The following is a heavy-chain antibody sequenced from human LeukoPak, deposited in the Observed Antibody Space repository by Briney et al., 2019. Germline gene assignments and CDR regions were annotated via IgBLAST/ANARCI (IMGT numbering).Heavy chain of an antibody. V-gene: IGHV4-34*01. D-gene: IGHD2-15*01. J-gene: IGHJ4*02. CDR2: INHSGST. CDR1: GGSFSGYY. Sequence: PSETLSLTCAVYGGSFSGYYWSWIRQPPGKGLEWIGEINHSGSTNYNPSLKGRVTISVDTSKNQFSLKLSSVTAADTAVYYCARGRGDCSGGSCYFDYWGQGTLVTVSS. CDR3: ARGRGDCSGGSCYFDY.